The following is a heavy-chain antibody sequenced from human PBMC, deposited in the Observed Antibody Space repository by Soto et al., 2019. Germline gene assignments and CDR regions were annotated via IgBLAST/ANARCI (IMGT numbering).Heavy chain of an antibody. CDR2: ISGSGGST. Sequence: EVQLLESGGGLVQPGGSLRLSCAASGFTFSSYAMSWVRQAPGKGLEWVSAISGSGGSTYYADSVKGRFTISRDNSKNTLYLQMNSLRAEDTAVYYCAKDPPVSSQGLGAFDIWGQGTMVTVSS. CDR3: AKDPPVSSQGLGAFDI. J-gene: IGHJ3*02. V-gene: IGHV3-23*01. D-gene: IGHD2-15*01. CDR1: GFTFSSYA.